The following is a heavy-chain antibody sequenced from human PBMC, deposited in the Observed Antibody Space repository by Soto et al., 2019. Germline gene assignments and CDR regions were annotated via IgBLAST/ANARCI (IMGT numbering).Heavy chain of an antibody. Sequence: SVKVSCKASGGTFSSYAISWVRQAPGQGLEWMGGIIPIFGTANYAQKFQGRVTITADESTSTAYMELSSLRSEDTAVYYCARVCGGSNYYDSSGYYADAFDIWGQGTMVTVSS. CDR3: ARVCGGSNYYDSSGYYADAFDI. V-gene: IGHV1-69*13. CDR2: IIPIFGTA. CDR1: GGTFSSYA. D-gene: IGHD3-22*01. J-gene: IGHJ3*02.